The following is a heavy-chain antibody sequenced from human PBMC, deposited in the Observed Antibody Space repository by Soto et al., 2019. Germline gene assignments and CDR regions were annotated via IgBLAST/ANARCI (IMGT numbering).Heavy chain of an antibody. Sequence: GGSLRRSCAASGFTFSRYAMHWVRQAPGKGLEWVAVISYDGSNKYYADSVKGRFTISRDNSKNTLYLQMNSLRAEDTAVYYCARGLGWHHAFDIWGQGTMVTVSS. J-gene: IGHJ3*02. CDR2: ISYDGSNK. V-gene: IGHV3-30-3*01. CDR1: GFTFSRYA. CDR3: ARGLGWHHAFDI.